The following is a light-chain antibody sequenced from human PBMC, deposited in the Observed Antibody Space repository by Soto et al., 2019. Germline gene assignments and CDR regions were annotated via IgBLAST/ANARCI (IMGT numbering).Light chain of an antibody. CDR3: SSFRNNTVV. Sequence: QSVLTQPASVSGSPGQSITISCTGSNSDVGGYNFVSWSQQHPGKAPKLMIYEVSYRPSGVSDRFSGSKSGNTASLTISGLQAEDEADYYCSSFRNNTVVFGGGTKVTVL. CDR1: NSDVGGYNF. V-gene: IGLV2-14*01. J-gene: IGLJ2*01. CDR2: EVS.